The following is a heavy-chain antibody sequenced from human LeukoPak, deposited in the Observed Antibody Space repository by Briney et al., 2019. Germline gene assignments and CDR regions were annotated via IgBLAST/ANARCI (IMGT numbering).Heavy chain of an antibody. V-gene: IGHV1-2*02. CDR3: ARSRITMVRGVIQFDY. J-gene: IGHJ4*02. Sequence: ASVKVSCKASGYTFTGYYMHWVRQAPGQGLEWMGWINPNSGGTNYAQKFQGRVTMTRDTSISTAYMDLSRLRSDDTAVYYCARSRITMVRGVIQFDYWGQGTLVTVSS. CDR2: INPNSGGT. D-gene: IGHD3-10*01. CDR1: GYTFTGYY.